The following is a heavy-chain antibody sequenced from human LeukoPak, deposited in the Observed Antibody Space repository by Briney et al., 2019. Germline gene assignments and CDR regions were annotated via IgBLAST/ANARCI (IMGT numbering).Heavy chain of an antibody. J-gene: IGHJ2*01. V-gene: IGHV4-39*01. CDR2: IYYSGST. Sequence: SSETLSLTCTVSGGSISSSSYYWGWTRQPPGKGLEWIGSIYYSGSTYYNPSLKSRVTISVDTSKNQFSLKLSSVTAADTAVYYYARQVSYGSGYFDLWGRGTLVTVSS. CDR1: GGSISSSSYY. CDR3: ARQVSYGSGYFDL. D-gene: IGHD5-18*01.